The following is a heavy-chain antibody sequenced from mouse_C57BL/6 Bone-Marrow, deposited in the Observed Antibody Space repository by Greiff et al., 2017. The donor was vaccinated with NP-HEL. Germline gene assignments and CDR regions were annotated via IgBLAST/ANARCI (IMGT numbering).Heavy chain of an antibody. CDR3: ASNYYGSSFYAMDY. CDR2: IYPRSGNT. V-gene: IGHV1-81*01. Sequence: VQLQQSGAELARPGASVKLSCKASGYTFTSYGISWVKQRTGQGLEWIGEIYPRSGNTYYNEKFKGKATLTADKSSSTADMELRSLTSEGSAVYFCASNYYGSSFYAMDYWGQGTSVTVSS. D-gene: IGHD1-1*01. J-gene: IGHJ4*01. CDR1: GYTFTSYG.